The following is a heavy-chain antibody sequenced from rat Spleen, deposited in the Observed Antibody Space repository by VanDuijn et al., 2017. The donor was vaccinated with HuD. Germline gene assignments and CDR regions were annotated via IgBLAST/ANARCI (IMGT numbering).Heavy chain of an antibody. J-gene: IGHJ2*01. D-gene: IGHD1-12*03. CDR3: ARQGYTSFDY. V-gene: IGHV5-7*01. CDR2: LSHDGRNT. Sequence: EVQLVESGGGLVQPGRSLKLSCAGSGFTFSDYNMAWVRQAPKKGLEWVATLSHDGRNTYYRDSVKGRYTISRDNAKSTLYLQMDSLRSEDTATYYCARQGYTSFDYWGQGVMVTVSS. CDR1: GFTFSDYN.